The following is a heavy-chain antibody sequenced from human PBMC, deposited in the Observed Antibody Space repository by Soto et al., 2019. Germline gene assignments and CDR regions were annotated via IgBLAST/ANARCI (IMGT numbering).Heavy chain of an antibody. V-gene: IGHV3-15*05. CDR3: TTLPLDF. CDR2: IKSKTDGGTA. CDR1: GFNFINAW. J-gene: IGHJ4*02. Sequence: EVQLVESGGGLVNPGGSIIISCAASGFNFINAWMSWVRQFPGKGLEWVGRIKSKTDGGTADFPAPVKGRFILSRDDSKNTLYLQMNSLKNEDSAVYYCTTLPLDFWGQGTLVTVSS.